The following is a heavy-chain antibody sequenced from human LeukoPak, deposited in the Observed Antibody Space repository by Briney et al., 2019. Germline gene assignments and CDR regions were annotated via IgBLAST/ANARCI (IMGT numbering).Heavy chain of an antibody. D-gene: IGHD2-21*01. CDR3: ARVYSRAHFDY. J-gene: IGHJ4*02. CDR1: GGSISSGGYY. V-gene: IGHV4-31*03. Sequence: NPSETLSLTCTVSGGSISSGGYYWSWIRQHPGKGPEWIGYIYYSGSTYYNPSLKSRVTISVDTSKNQFSLKLSSVTAADTAVYYCARVYSRAHFDYWGQGTLVTVSS. CDR2: IYYSGST.